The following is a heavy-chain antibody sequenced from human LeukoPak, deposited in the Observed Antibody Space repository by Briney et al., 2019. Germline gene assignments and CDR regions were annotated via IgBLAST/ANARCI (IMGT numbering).Heavy chain of an antibody. Sequence: ASVTVSFTASGYTFTSSDINWVRQAPGQGLEWMGWMNPNSDKTGSARKFQGRVAMTKNISISTAYIEVSSLGYEDTATYYCARGRPGLASAGTYDFWGQGTLITVSS. J-gene: IGHJ4*02. D-gene: IGHD6-13*01. V-gene: IGHV1-8*01. CDR1: GYTFTSSD. CDR2: MNPNSDKT. CDR3: ARGRPGLASAGTYDF.